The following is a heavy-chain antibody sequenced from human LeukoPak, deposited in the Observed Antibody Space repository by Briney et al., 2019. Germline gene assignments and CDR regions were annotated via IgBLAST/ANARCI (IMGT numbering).Heavy chain of an antibody. CDR1: GFTFSSYS. J-gene: IGHJ6*01. CDR2: ISVISSYI. V-gene: IGHV3-21*01. Sequence: GGSLRLSCAASGFTFSSYSMNWIRQAPGKGLEWVSSISVISSYIYYADSVKGRFTISRDNAKNSLYLQMNSLRAEDTAVYYCARMLRDSNYYYHGMDVWGQGTTVTLSS. CDR3: ARMLRDSNYYYHGMDV. D-gene: IGHD5-12*01.